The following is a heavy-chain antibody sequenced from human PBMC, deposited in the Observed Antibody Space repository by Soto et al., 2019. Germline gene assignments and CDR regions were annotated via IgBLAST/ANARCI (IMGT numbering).Heavy chain of an antibody. D-gene: IGHD5-18*01. J-gene: IGHJ4*02. Sequence: GASVKVSCKASGGTFSSNTINWVRQAPGQGLEWMGWISAYNGNTNYAQKLQGRVTMTTDTSTSTAYMELRSLRSDDTAVYYCARGNTVETGNYWGQGTLVTVSS. V-gene: IGHV1-18*01. CDR1: GGTFSSNT. CDR3: ARGNTVETGNY. CDR2: ISAYNGNT.